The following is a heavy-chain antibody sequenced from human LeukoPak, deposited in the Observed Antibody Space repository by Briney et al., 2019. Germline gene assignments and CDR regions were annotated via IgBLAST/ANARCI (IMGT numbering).Heavy chain of an antibody. D-gene: IGHD6-13*01. Sequence: GASVKVSCKAFGYTFTNNFMHWVRQVPGQGPEWMGLISPTGTFTAYAQNFQGRVTLTRDLSTSTDYLELRSLRSEDTAVYYCARDTQLVRGFDYWGQGTLVTVSS. V-gene: IGHV1-46*01. CDR2: ISPTGTFT. CDR1: GYTFTNNF. J-gene: IGHJ4*02. CDR3: ARDTQLVRGFDY.